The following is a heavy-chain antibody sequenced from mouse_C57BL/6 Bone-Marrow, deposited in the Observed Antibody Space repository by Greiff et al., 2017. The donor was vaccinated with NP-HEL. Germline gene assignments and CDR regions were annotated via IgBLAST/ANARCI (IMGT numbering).Heavy chain of an antibody. D-gene: IGHD2-4*01. CDR2: IWRGGST. CDR3: AKNDDYDDGAWYFDV. Sequence: QVQLKESGPGLVQPSQSLSITCTVSGFSLTSYGVHWVRQSPGKGLEWLGVIWRGGSTDYNAAFMSRLSITKDNSKSQVFFKMNSLQADDTAIYYCAKNDDYDDGAWYFDVWGTGTTVTVSS. J-gene: IGHJ1*03. V-gene: IGHV2-5*01. CDR1: GFSLTSYG.